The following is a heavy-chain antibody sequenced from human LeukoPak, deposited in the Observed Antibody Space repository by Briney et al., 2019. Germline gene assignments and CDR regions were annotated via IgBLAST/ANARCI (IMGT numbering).Heavy chain of an antibody. J-gene: IGHJ4*02. CDR1: GGSFSGYY. CDR2: INHSGST. D-gene: IGHD3-22*01. Sequence: SETLSLTCAVYGGSFSGYYWSWIRQPPGKGLEWIGEINHSGSTNYNPSLKSRVTISVDTSKNQFSLKLSSVTAADTAVYYCARGRYGGYYDSSGYHQYYFDYWGQGTLVTVSS. CDR3: ARGRYGGYYDSSGYHQYYFDY. V-gene: IGHV4-34*01.